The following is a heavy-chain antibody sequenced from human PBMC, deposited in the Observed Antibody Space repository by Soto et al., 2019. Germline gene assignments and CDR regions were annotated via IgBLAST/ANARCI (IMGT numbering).Heavy chain of an antibody. Sequence: QVQLVESGGGVVQPGRSLRLSCAASGFTFSNYAMHWVRQAPGKGLEWVAVISYDGSSKYYADSVEGRFTISRDNSKNTLYLQMNSLRAEDTAVYYCARCHSPFYYYGMDVW. CDR1: GFTFSNYA. J-gene: IGHJ6*01. CDR3: ARCHSPFYYYGMDV. V-gene: IGHV3-30-3*01. CDR2: ISYDGSSK. D-gene: IGHD2-15*01.